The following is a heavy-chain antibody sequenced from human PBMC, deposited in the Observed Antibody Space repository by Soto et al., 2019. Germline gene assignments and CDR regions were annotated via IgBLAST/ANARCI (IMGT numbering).Heavy chain of an antibody. Sequence: GGSLRLSCAASGFTFSSYAMSWVRQAPGQGLEWVSAISSSGSNPYYADSVKGRFTISRDNAKNTLYLQMNSLRAEDTAVYYCARDRQLVPFDYWGQGTLVTVSS. CDR3: ARDRQLVPFDY. V-gene: IGHV3-23*01. CDR1: GFTFSSYA. CDR2: ISSSGSNP. J-gene: IGHJ4*02. D-gene: IGHD6-13*01.